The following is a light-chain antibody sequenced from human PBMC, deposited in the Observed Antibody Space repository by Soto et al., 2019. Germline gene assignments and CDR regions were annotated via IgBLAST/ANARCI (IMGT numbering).Light chain of an antibody. CDR2: LGC. CDR1: QSLLHSSGYYY. V-gene: IGKV2-28*01. J-gene: IGKJ1*01. Sequence: DIVMTQSPISLRVTPREPASISCTSSQSLLHSSGYYYWHWYLQKPGQSPQLLVSLGCDRSSGVPDRFSGCGSGTDFTLNISRVEAEDVGVYYCMQPLQTPWTFGQGTKVDIK. CDR3: MQPLQTPWT.